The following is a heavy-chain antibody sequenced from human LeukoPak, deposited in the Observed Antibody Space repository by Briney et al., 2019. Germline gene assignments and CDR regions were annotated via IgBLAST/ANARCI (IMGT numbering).Heavy chain of an antibody. CDR1: VGTFSTNA. CDR2: IIPIVGIA. D-gene: IGHD3-22*01. V-gene: IGHV1-69*04. Sequence: GASVKVSCTASVGTFSTNAISWVRQAPGQGLEWMGRIIPIVGIANYAQKFQGRVTITADKSPSTAYMELSSLRSEDTAVYHCARDTYYYDNSGYYAIDYWGQGTLVTVSS. J-gene: IGHJ4*02. CDR3: ARDTYYYDNSGYYAIDY.